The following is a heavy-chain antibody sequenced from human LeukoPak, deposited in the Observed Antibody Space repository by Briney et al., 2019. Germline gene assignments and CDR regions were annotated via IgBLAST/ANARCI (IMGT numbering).Heavy chain of an antibody. CDR2: IYYSGST. J-gene: IGHJ3*02. CDR3: ARLVRSGRGAFDI. Sequence: KPSETLSLTCTVSGGSISSSSYYWGWIRQPPGKGLEWIGSIYYSGSTYYNPSLKSRVTISVDTSKNQFSLKLSSVTAADTAVYYCARLVRSGRGAFDIWGQGTMVTVSS. D-gene: IGHD2/OR15-2a*01. V-gene: IGHV4-39*01. CDR1: GGSISSSSYY.